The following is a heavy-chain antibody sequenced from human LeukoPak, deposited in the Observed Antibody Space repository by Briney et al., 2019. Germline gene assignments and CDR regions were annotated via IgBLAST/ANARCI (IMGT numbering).Heavy chain of an antibody. CDR2: INPSDFDT. CDR1: XYIFTSHW. J-gene: IGHJ4*02. CDR3: ARRYCGGGTCYDFDH. D-gene: IGHD2-15*01. Sequence: SLKISCXXXXYIFTSHWIGWVRQMPGKGLEWMGIINPSDFDTRYSPSFQGQVSISVDKSTNTAYLQWSSLGASDTAIYYCARRYCGGGTCYDFDHWGQGTLVTVSS. V-gene: IGHV5-51*01.